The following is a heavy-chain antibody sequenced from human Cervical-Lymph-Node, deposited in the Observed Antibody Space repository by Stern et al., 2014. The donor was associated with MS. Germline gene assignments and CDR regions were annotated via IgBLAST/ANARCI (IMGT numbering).Heavy chain of an antibody. J-gene: IGHJ4*02. CDR2: LDWDDDK. Sequence: QVTLKESGPALVKPTQTLTLTSTFSGFSLSTSGMRVSWIRQPPGKALEWLARLDWDDDKFYSTSLKTRLTISKDASKNQVVLTMTNMDPVDTATYYCARSPPYYEFWNDYYYFDYWGQGTLVAVSS. CDR3: ARSPPYYEFWNDYYYFDY. V-gene: IGHV2-70*04. D-gene: IGHD3-3*01. CDR1: GFSLSTSGMR.